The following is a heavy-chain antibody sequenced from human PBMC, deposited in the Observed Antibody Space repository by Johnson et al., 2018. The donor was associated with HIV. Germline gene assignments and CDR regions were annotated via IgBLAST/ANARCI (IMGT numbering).Heavy chain of an antibody. D-gene: IGHD6-19*01. CDR3: ARGIAVSNWVDI. J-gene: IGHJ3*02. V-gene: IGHV3-30*02. CDR2: IRYDGSNK. CDR1: GFTFSNYG. Sequence: QVQLVESGGGVVQPGGSLRLSYAASGFTFSNYGMHWVRQAPGKGLEWVAFIRYDGSNKYYADSVKGRFTISRDNSKNTLYLQMNSLRAEDTAVYYCARGIAVSNWVDIWGQGTMVTVSS.